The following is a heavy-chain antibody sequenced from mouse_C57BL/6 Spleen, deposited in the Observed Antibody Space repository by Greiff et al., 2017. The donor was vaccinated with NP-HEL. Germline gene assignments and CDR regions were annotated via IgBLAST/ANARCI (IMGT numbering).Heavy chain of an antibody. Sequence: EVLLVESGGDLVKPGGSLKLSCAASGFTFSSYGMPWVRQTPDKRLEWVATISSGGSYTYYPDSVKGRFTISRDNAKNTLYLQMSRLKSEDTAMYYCARPDYYGSSYDFDYWGQGTTLTVSS. J-gene: IGHJ2*01. CDR2: ISSGGSYT. CDR1: GFTFSSYG. CDR3: ARPDYYGSSYDFDY. V-gene: IGHV5-6*01. D-gene: IGHD1-1*01.